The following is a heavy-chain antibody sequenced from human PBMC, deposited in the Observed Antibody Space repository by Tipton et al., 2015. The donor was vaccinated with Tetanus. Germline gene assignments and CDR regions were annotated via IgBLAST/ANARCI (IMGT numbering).Heavy chain of an antibody. CDR3: ARGEAYGDYPAMYFFDN. CDR2: IYYSGST. CDR1: GDSISTNTYY. D-gene: IGHD4-17*01. J-gene: IGHJ4*02. Sequence: TLSLTCTVSGDSISTNTYYWGWVRQPPGKGLDWIGSIYYSGSTYYNPSLKSRVTISVDTSRNQFSLKLTSVTAADTAVYYCARGEAYGDYPAMYFFDNWGQGTLLTVSS. V-gene: IGHV4-39*01.